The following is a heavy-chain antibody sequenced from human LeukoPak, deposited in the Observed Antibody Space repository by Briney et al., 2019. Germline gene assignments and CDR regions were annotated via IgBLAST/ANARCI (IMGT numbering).Heavy chain of an antibody. CDR1: GGSISSYY. D-gene: IGHD5-12*01. J-gene: IGHJ4*02. CDR3: ARGYTGYDVNSYYFDY. V-gene: IGHV4-59*01. Sequence: RASETLSLTCTVSGGSISSYYWSWMRQPPGKGLEWIGYIYYSGSTNYNPSLKSRVTISVDTSKNQFSLKLSSVTAADTAVYYCARGYTGYDVNSYYFDYWGQGTLVTVSS. CDR2: IYYSGST.